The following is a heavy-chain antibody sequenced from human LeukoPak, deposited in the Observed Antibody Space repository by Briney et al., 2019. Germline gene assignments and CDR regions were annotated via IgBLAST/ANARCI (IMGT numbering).Heavy chain of an antibody. J-gene: IGHJ4*02. D-gene: IGHD3-16*01. Sequence: SETLSLTCAVYGGSFSAYYWGWIRQPPGKGLEWIGEINESGRTNYNPPLKSRVTMTMDTSKDQFSLKLSSVTAADTAVYYCARAMTRDLFGLHYFDYWGQGTLVTVSS. CDR1: GGSFSAYY. CDR3: ARAMTRDLFGLHYFDY. CDR2: INESGRT. V-gene: IGHV4-34*01.